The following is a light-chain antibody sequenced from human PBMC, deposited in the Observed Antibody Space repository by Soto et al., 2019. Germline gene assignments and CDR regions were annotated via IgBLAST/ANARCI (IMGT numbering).Light chain of an antibody. CDR1: QSVDSYY. Sequence: EVVLTQSPGTLSLSPGERATLSCRASQSVDSYYLAWYQQKFGQAPRLLIFATSTRATGIPDRFSGSGSGTDFTLTISRLEPEDFAIYYCQQFGASPQAFGRGTKVE. CDR2: ATS. J-gene: IGKJ1*01. CDR3: QQFGASPQA. V-gene: IGKV3-20*01.